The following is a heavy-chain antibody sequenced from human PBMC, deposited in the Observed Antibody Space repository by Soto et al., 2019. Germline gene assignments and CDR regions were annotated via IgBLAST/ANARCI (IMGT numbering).Heavy chain of an antibody. CDR2: IKSKTDGGTT. Sequence: GGSLRLSCAASGFTFSSYGMHWVRQAPGKGLEWVGRIKSKTDGGTTDYAAPVKGRFTISRDDSKNTLYLQMNSLKTEETAVYYCTTFSGYYLLYYYYGMDVWGQGTTVTVSS. CDR3: TTFSGYYLLYYYYGMDV. D-gene: IGHD3-22*01. CDR1: GFTFSSYG. J-gene: IGHJ6*02. V-gene: IGHV3-15*07.